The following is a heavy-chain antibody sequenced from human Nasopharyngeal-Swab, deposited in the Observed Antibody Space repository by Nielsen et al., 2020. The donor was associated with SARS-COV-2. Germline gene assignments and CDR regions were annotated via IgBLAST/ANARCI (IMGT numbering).Heavy chain of an antibody. V-gene: IGHV5-51*01. J-gene: IGHJ3*01. CDR1: GHSFSNYW. Sequence: GESLKISCKGFGHSFSNYWFAWVRQMPGKGLELMVIIYPGNSDTRYSPSFQGQVTISADKSISTAYLQWSSLRASDAAIYYCARQRTTLTLGRAFDLWGQGTMVTVSS. CDR3: ARQRTTLTLGRAFDL. CDR2: IYPGNSDT. D-gene: IGHD4-17*01.